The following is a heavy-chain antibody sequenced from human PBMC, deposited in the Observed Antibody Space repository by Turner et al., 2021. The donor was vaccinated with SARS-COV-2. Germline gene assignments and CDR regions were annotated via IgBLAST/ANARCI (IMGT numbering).Heavy chain of an antibody. Sequence: QVQLQESGPGLVKPSETLSLPGTVSGGSIRSYWSWIRQPAGRGPEWIGRIYSSGSSDYNPSLKSRVTMSVDTSKNQCSLKLTSVTAADTAVYYCARQFIRGGSYYWYFDLWGRGTLVTVSS. V-gene: IGHV4-4*07. D-gene: IGHD1-26*01. CDR2: IYSSGSS. J-gene: IGHJ2*01. CDR1: GGSIRSY. CDR3: ARQFIRGGSYYWYFDL.